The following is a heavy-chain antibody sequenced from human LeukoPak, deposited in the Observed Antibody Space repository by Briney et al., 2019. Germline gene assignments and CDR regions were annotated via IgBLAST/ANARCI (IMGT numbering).Heavy chain of an antibody. Sequence: SVKVSCKASGGTFSSYAISWVRQAPGQGLEWMGGIIPIFGTANYAQKFQGRVTITADESTSTAYMELSSLRSDDTAVYYCARGGSGSKNRQIDYWGQGTLVTVSS. J-gene: IGHJ4*02. V-gene: IGHV1-69*01. D-gene: IGHD5-12*01. CDR3: ARGGSGSKNRQIDY. CDR2: IIPIFGTA. CDR1: GGTFSSYA.